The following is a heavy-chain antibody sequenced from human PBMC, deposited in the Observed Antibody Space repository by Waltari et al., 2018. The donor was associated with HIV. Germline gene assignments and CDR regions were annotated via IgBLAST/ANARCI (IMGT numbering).Heavy chain of an antibody. D-gene: IGHD2-2*01. J-gene: IGHJ4*02. CDR1: GYTFTVYY. CDR2: INPNRGGT. V-gene: IGHV1-2*02. CDR3: ARALPRGTTWLAY. Sequence: QVQLVQSGAEVKKPGASVKVSCKASGYTFTVYYMHWVRQAPGQGLEWMGWINPNRGGTNYAQKFQGRVTMTRDTSISTAYMELSRLRSDDTAVYYCARALPRGTTWLAYWGQGTLVTVSS.